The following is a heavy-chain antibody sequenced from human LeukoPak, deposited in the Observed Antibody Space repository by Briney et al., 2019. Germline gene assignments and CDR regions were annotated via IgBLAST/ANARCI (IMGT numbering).Heavy chain of an antibody. CDR1: GYTFTSYY. CDR3: AQSSGYYSGWFDP. D-gene: IGHD3-22*01. J-gene: IGHJ5*02. Sequence: ASVKVSCKASGYTFTSYYMHWVRQAPGQGLEWMEIINPSGGSTSYAQKFQGRVTMTRDMSTSTVYMELSSLRSEDTAVYYCAQSSGYYSGWFDPWGQGTLVTVSS. V-gene: IGHV1-46*01. CDR2: INPSGGST.